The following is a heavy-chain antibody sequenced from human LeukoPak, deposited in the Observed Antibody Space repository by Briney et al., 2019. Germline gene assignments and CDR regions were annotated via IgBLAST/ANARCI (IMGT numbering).Heavy chain of an antibody. Sequence: KSGGSLRLSCAASGFTFSSYSMNRVRQAPGKGLEWVSSISSGSSYIYYADSVKGRFTISRDNAKNSLYLQRNSLRAEDTAVYYCARDPIAVAVVFDYWGQGTLVTVSS. D-gene: IGHD6-19*01. CDR3: ARDPIAVAVVFDY. CDR1: GFTFSSYS. CDR2: ISSGSSYI. J-gene: IGHJ4*02. V-gene: IGHV3-21*01.